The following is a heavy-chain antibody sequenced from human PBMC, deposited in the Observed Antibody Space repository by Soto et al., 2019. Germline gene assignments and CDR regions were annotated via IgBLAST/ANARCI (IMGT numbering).Heavy chain of an antibody. J-gene: IGHJ6*03. Sequence: ASVKVSCKASGYTFTSYGISWVRQAPGQGLEWMGWISAYNGNTNYAQKFQGRVTMTRDTSTSTAYMELSSLRSEDTAVYYCARDRGKLVVAAISSPNYYYMDVRGKGTTVTVSS. CDR3: ARDRGKLVVAAISSPNYYYMDV. CDR1: GYTFTSYG. CDR2: ISAYNGNT. D-gene: IGHD5-12*01. V-gene: IGHV1-18*01.